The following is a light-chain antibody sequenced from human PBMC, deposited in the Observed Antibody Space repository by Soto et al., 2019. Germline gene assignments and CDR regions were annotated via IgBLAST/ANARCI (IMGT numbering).Light chain of an antibody. J-gene: IGKJ5*01. CDR1: HSVSNN. CDR2: YAS. V-gene: IGKV3-15*01. Sequence: EIIMTQSPATLSVSPGERATLSCRASHSVSNNLAWYQQKPGQAPRLLIYYASTRATGIPARFSGSGSGTEFTLPISSLQSEDFALYYCQQYNDWPPITFGQGTRLEVK. CDR3: QQYNDWPPIT.